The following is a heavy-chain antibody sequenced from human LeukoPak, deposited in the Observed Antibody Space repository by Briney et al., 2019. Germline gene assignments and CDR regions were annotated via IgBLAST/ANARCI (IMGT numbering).Heavy chain of an antibody. D-gene: IGHD5-18*01. Sequence: GGSLRLSCAASGFTFSSYWMHWVRHAPGKGLVWVSRINSDGSSTSYADSVKGRFTISRDNAKNTLYLQMNSLRAEDTAVYYWARDTAMVSWYFDLWGRGTLVTVSS. CDR2: INSDGSST. V-gene: IGHV3-74*01. CDR3: ARDTAMVSWYFDL. CDR1: GFTFSSYW. J-gene: IGHJ2*01.